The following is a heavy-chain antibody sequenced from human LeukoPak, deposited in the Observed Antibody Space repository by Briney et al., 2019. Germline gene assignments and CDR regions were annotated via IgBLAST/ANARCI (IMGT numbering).Heavy chain of an antibody. D-gene: IGHD6-19*01. CDR3: ARGNSSGWIFDY. CDR2: INHSGST. Sequence: PSETLSLTCAVYGGSFSGYYWGWIRQPPGKGLEWIGEINHSGSTNYNPSLKSRVTISVDTSKNQFSLKLSSVTAADTAVYYCARGNSSGWIFDYWGQGTLVTVSS. V-gene: IGHV4-34*01. J-gene: IGHJ4*02. CDR1: GGSFSGYY.